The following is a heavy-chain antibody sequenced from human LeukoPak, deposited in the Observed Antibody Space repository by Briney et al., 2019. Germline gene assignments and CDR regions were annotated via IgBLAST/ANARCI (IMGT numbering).Heavy chain of an antibody. CDR2: ISGFNT. V-gene: IGHV3-23*01. Sequence: GGSLRLSCTTSGFAFSNYAMNWVRQAPAKGPEWVSGISGFNTYYADSVKGRFTIFRDNSKNVLYLQMDRLRAEDTAVYSWAKDVCTSPRCLLYFDSWGQGTLVTVSS. J-gene: IGHJ4*02. CDR1: GFAFSNYA. D-gene: IGHD2-8*01. CDR3: AKDVCTSPRCLLYFDS.